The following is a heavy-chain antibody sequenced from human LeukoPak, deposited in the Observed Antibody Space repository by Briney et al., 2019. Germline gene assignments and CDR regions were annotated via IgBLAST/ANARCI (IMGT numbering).Heavy chain of an antibody. CDR3: ARGAPIRVAVAATFDP. Sequence: GAAVTVSFTASGYTFTIYYMHWVRQAPGQGLEWMGIINPSGGGTSYSQKFQGRGTMTRDTSTSTVYMELSGLRSDDTAAYYCARGAPIRVAVAATFDPWGQAPLVTV. D-gene: IGHD6-19*01. J-gene: IGHJ5*02. CDR1: GYTFTIYY. V-gene: IGHV1-46*01. CDR2: INPSGGGT.